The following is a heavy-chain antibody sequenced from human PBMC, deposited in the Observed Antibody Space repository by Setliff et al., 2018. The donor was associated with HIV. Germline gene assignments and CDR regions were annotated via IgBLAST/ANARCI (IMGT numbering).Heavy chain of an antibody. Sequence: PGESLKISCAASEFTFNNYGMHWVRQAPGRGLEWVAVIWYDGSNKYYADSVKGRFTMSRDNAKSTLYLQMNSLRAEDTAVYYCARDYPGATYWGQGTLVTVSS. CDR1: EFTFNNYG. D-gene: IGHD1-26*01. V-gene: IGHV3-33*01. CDR3: ARDYPGATY. CDR2: IWYDGSNK. J-gene: IGHJ4*02.